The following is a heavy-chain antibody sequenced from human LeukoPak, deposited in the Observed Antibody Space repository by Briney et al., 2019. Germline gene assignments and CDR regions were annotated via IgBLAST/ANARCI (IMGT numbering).Heavy chain of an antibody. CDR2: ISSSSSYI. Sequence: GGSLRLSRAASGFTFSSYGMHWVRQAPGKGLEWVSSISSSSSYIYYADSVKGRFTISRDNAKNSLYLQMNSLRAEDTAVYYCASLVDGPGDNWGQGTLVTVSS. D-gene: IGHD3-16*01. J-gene: IGHJ4*02. V-gene: IGHV3-21*01. CDR3: ASLVDGPGDN. CDR1: GFTFSSYG.